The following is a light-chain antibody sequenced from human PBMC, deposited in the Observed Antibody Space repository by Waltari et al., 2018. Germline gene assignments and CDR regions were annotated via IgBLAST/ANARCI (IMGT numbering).Light chain of an antibody. J-gene: IGKJ4*01. Sequence: EVVLTQSPAALSLSPGEIATLSCRVSQSVSTYLAWYQQKPGQAPRLLIYDASNRATGIPDRFRGSGSGTDFTLTISSLEPEDSAVYYCQQRSSWPTFGGGTKVEIK. CDR1: QSVSTY. CDR2: DAS. V-gene: IGKV3-11*01. CDR3: QQRSSWPT.